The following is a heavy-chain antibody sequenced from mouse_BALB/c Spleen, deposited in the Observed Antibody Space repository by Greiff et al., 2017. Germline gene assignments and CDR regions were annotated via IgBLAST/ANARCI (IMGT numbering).Heavy chain of an antibody. J-gene: IGHJ2*01. CDR1: GFTFSSFG. Sequence: EVQLVESGAGLVQPGGSRKLSCAASGFTFSSFGMHWVRQAPEKGLEWVAYISSGSSTIYYADTVKGRFTISRDNPKNTLFLQMTSLRSEDTAMYYCAISWFSYADYWGQGTTLTVSS. CDR3: AISWFSYADY. CDR2: ISSGSSTI. V-gene: IGHV5-17*02. D-gene: IGHD2-12*01.